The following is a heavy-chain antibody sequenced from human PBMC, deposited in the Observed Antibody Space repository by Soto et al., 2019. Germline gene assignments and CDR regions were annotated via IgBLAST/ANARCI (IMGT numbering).Heavy chain of an antibody. Sequence: SETLSLTCTVSGGSISSYYWSWIRQPPGKGLEWIGYIYYSGSTNYNPSLKSRVTISVDTSKNQFSLKLSSVTAADTAVYYCAGIWYGGSRHNWFDPWGQGTLVTVSS. CDR2: IYYSGST. V-gene: IGHV4-59*01. J-gene: IGHJ5*02. D-gene: IGHD1-26*01. CDR1: GGSISSYY. CDR3: AGIWYGGSRHNWFDP.